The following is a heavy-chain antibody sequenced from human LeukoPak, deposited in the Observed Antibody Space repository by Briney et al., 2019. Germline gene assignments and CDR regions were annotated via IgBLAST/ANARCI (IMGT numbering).Heavy chain of an antibody. CDR2: IYTSGST. D-gene: IGHD3-10*01. Sequence: SETLSLTCTVSGGSISSYYWSWIRQPAGKGLEWIGRIYTSGSTNYNPSLKSRVTMSVDTSKNQFSLKLSSVTSADTAVYYCARDFTMVRGARGLNCFDPWGQGTLVTVSS. J-gene: IGHJ5*02. V-gene: IGHV4-4*07. CDR3: ARDFTMVRGARGLNCFDP. CDR1: GGSISSYY.